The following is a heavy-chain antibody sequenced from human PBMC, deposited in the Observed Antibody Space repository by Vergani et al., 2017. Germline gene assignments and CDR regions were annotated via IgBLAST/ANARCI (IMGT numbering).Heavy chain of an antibody. V-gene: IGHV4-61*02. CDR1: GGSISSGSYY. D-gene: IGHD3-10*01. CDR2: IYTSGNT. CDR3: ARDSHPLIWFGERSYYFDY. J-gene: IGHJ4*02. Sequence: QVQLQESGPGLVKPSQTLSLTCTVSGGSISSGSYYWSWIRQPAGKGLEWIGRIYTSGNTNYNPSLKSRITISVDPSKNLFSPKLSSVTAADTAVYFGARDSHPLIWFGERSYYFDYWGQGTLVTVSS.